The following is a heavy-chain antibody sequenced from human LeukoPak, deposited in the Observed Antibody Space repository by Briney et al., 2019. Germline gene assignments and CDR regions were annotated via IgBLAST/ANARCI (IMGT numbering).Heavy chain of an antibody. Sequence: AGGSLRLSCAASGFASSSYNMNWVRQAPGKGLEWVSYISSSSSTIYYADSVKGRFTISRDNAKNSLYLQMNSLRAEDTAVYYCARAGYSSNWRSFDNWGQGTLVTVSS. D-gene: IGHD6-13*01. V-gene: IGHV3-48*01. J-gene: IGHJ4*02. CDR1: GFASSSYN. CDR2: ISSSSSTI. CDR3: ARAGYSSNWRSFDN.